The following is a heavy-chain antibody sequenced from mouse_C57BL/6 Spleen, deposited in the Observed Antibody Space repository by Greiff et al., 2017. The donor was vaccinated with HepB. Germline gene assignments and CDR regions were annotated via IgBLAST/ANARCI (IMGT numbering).Heavy chain of an antibody. Sequence: QVHVKQSGAELVKPGASVKISCKASGYAFSSYWMNWVKQRPGKGLEWIGQIYPGDGDTNYNGKFKGKATLTADKSSSTAYMQLSSLTSEDSAVYFCARSGGNSFDYWGQGTTLTVSS. CDR3: ARSGGNSFDY. CDR2: IYPGDGDT. J-gene: IGHJ2*01. CDR1: GYAFSSYW. V-gene: IGHV1-80*01. D-gene: IGHD3-1*01.